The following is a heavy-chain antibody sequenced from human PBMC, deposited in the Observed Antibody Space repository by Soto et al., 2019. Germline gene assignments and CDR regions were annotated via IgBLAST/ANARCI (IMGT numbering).Heavy chain of an antibody. CDR3: ARKDYYGSGSYHFDS. CDR1: GYTFTTFP. Sequence: QVPLVQSGAEVKKPGASVRVSCQASGYTFTTFPIHWVRQASGQRLEWMGWINAANGDTGYSQKFQGRVTITRDTSANTASMELSSLTSEDTAIYFCARKDYYGSGSYHFDSWGQGTLVIVSS. D-gene: IGHD3-10*01. V-gene: IGHV1-3*01. CDR2: INAANGDT. J-gene: IGHJ4*02.